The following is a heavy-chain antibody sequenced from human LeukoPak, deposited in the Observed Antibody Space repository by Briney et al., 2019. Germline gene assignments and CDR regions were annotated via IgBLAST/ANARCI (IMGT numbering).Heavy chain of an antibody. D-gene: IGHD3-9*01. CDR1: GGTFSSCA. Sequence: SVKVSCKASGGTFSSCAISWVRQVPGQGLEWMGGIIPIFGTANYAQKFQGRVTITADESTSTAYMELSSLRSEDTAVYYCATVLRYFDWLPIDYWGQGTLVTVSS. CDR3: ATVLRYFDWLPIDY. CDR2: IIPIFGTA. V-gene: IGHV1-69*01. J-gene: IGHJ4*02.